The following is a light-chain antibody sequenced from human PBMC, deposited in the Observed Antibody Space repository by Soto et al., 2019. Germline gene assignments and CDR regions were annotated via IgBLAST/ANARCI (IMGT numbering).Light chain of an antibody. J-gene: IGKJ1*01. V-gene: IGKV1-5*01. CDR2: DAS. Sequence: DIQMTQSPSTLSESVLDRVTITCLASQSISSWLAWYQQKPGKAPKLLIYDASSLESGVPSRFSGSGSGTELTLTISSLQPDDFATYYCQQYNSWWTFGQGTKV. CDR1: QSISSW. CDR3: QQYNSWWT.